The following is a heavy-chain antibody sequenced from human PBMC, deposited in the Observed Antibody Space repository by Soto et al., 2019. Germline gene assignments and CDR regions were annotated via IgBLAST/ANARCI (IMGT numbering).Heavy chain of an antibody. J-gene: IGHJ4*02. V-gene: IGHV3-23*01. CDR3: AKDAIAKDGIWFMDS. CDR2: LLRPGRST. CDR1: GFMFSDYA. D-gene: IGHD3-3*02. Sequence: LRLSCAASGFMFSDYAMTWARQAPGKELEWVSGLLRPGRSTYYADSVKGRFTISGDTSANTVYLQMDSLRAEDTAVYYCAKDAIAKDGIWFMDSGGKGPGVTVPS.